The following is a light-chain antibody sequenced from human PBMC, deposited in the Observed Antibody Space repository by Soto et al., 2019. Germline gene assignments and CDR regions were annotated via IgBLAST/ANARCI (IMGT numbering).Light chain of an antibody. J-gene: IGKJ1*01. CDR2: GAS. Sequence: EMVMTQSPATLSVSPGERATLSCRASQSVSSNLAWYQQKPGQAPRLLIYGASTRATGIPVRFSGSGSGTEFTLTISSLQSEDFAVYYCQQYNNWPAWTFGQGTKVEIK. CDR3: QQYNNWPAWT. CDR1: QSVSSN. V-gene: IGKV3-15*01.